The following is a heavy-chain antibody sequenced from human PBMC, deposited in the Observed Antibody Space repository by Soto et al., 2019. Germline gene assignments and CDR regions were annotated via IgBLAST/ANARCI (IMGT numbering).Heavy chain of an antibody. CDR3: ATRYSGKTISDY. J-gene: IGHJ4*02. D-gene: IGHD5-12*01. CDR1: GYTLTELS. CDR2: FDPEDGET. Sequence: ASVKVSCKVSGYTLTELSMHWVRQAPGKGLEWMGGFDPEDGETIYAQKFQGRVTMTEDTSTDTAYMELSSLRSEDTAVYYCATRYSGKTISDYWGQGTLVTVSS. V-gene: IGHV1-24*01.